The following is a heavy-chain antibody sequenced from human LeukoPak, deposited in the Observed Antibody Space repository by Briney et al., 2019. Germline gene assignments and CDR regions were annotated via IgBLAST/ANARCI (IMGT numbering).Heavy chain of an antibody. CDR3: ASEGMATTNVNAFDI. V-gene: IGHV5-10-1*04. CDR1: GYSFTSYW. CDR2: IDPSDSYT. J-gene: IGHJ3*02. D-gene: IGHD5-24*01. Sequence: GESLKISCKGSGYSFTSYWISWVRQMPGKGLEWMGRIDPSDSYTNYSPSFQGQVTISADKSISTAYLQWSSLKASDTAMYYCASEGMATTNVNAFDIWGQGTMVTVSS.